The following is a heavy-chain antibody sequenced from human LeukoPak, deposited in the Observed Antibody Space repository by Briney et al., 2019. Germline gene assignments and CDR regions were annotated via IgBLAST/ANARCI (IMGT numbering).Heavy chain of an antibody. D-gene: IGHD3-10*01. J-gene: IGHJ3*02. CDR2: ISYDGSNK. CDR1: GFTFSSYA. CDR3: ARGGVYDAFDI. V-gene: IGHV3-30*04. Sequence: GRSLRLSCAASGFTFSSYAMHWVRQAPGKGLEWVAVISYDGSNKYYADSVKGRFTISRDNSKNTLYLQMNSLRAVDTAVYYCARGGVYDAFDIWGQGTMVTVSS.